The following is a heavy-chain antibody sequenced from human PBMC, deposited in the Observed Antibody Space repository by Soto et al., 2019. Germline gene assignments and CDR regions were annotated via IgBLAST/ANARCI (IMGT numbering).Heavy chain of an antibody. Sequence: GESLKISCKVSGYSFTSYWIGGVRQMPGKGLEWMGIIYPGDSDTRYSPSFQGQVTISADKSISTAYLQWSSLKASDTAMYYCARQPFMITFGGVIAPFDYWGQGTLVTVSS. CDR3: ARQPFMITFGGVIAPFDY. V-gene: IGHV5-51*01. J-gene: IGHJ4*02. D-gene: IGHD3-16*02. CDR2: IYPGDSDT. CDR1: GYSFTSYW.